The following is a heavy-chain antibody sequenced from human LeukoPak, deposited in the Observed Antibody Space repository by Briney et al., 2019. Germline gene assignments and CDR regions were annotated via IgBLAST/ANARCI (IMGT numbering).Heavy chain of an antibody. V-gene: IGHV3-23*01. CDR2: ISASGGNT. D-gene: IGHD4-17*01. J-gene: IGHJ4*02. CDR3: AKSASDYGDYAGLY. CDR1: GFTFSSYA. Sequence: GGSLRLSCAASGFTFSSYAMSWVRQAPGKGLEWVSAISASGGNTYYADSVKGRFTISRDNSKSTLYLQMNSLRAEDTAVYYCAKSASDYGDYAGLYWGQGTLVTVSS.